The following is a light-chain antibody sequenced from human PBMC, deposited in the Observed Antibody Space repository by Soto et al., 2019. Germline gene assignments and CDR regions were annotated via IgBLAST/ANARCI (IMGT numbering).Light chain of an antibody. CDR3: GTWQSSLSAWV. CDR2: ENN. CDR1: SSNIGNNY. V-gene: IGLV1-51*02. Sequence: QSVLTQPPSVSAAPGQKVTISCSGSSSNIGNNYVSWYQHLPGTAPKLLIYENNKRPSGIPDRFSGSKSGTSATLGITGLQNGDEAEYYCGTWQSSLSAWVFGGGTKLTVL. J-gene: IGLJ2*01.